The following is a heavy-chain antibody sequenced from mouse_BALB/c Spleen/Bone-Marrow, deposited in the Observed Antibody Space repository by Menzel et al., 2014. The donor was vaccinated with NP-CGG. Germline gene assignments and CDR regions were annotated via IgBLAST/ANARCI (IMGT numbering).Heavy chain of an antibody. J-gene: IGHJ4*01. CDR3: ARYSNGLMDY. CDR2: IYPANGDT. Sequence: EVQLQQSGAELVKPGASVKLSCTASGFNIKDTYMHWVKQRPEQGLEWIGRIYPANGDTKYDPKFQGKATITADTSSNTAYLQLSSLTSEDTAVYYCARYSNGLMDYWGQGTSVTVSS. CDR1: GFNIKDTY. D-gene: IGHD2-5*01. V-gene: IGHV14-3*02.